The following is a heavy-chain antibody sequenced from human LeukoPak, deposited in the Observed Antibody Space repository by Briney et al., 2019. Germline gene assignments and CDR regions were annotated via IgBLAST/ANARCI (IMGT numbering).Heavy chain of an antibody. Sequence: SETLSLTCAVSGYSISSDYYWGWIRQPPGKGLEWIGSIYHSGSTYYNPSLKSRVTISVDTSKNQFSLKLSSVTAADTAVYYCARDNYDFWSGKENYFDYWGQGTLVTVSS. D-gene: IGHD3-3*01. V-gene: IGHV4-38-2*02. J-gene: IGHJ4*02. CDR1: GYSISSDYY. CDR3: ARDNYDFWSGKENYFDY. CDR2: IYHSGST.